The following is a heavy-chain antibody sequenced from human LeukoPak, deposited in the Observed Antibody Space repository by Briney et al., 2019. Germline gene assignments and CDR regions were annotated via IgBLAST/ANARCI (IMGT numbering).Heavy chain of an antibody. CDR1: GFTFSSYS. J-gene: IGHJ6*03. Sequence: PGGSLRLSCAASGFTFSSYSMNWVRQAPGKGLEWISYISGSGSTIYYADSVKGRFTISRDNAKNSLYLQMNSLRAEDTAVYYCARLGPRYSSGWSNSNYYYYMDVWGKGTTVTISS. V-gene: IGHV3-48*04. D-gene: IGHD6-19*01. CDR2: ISGSGSTI. CDR3: ARLGPRYSSGWSNSNYYYYMDV.